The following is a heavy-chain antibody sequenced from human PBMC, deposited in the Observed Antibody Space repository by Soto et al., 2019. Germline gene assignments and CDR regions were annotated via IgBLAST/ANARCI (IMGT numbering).Heavy chain of an antibody. V-gene: IGHV3-33*01. CDR3: ARGNGYSNGHIDY. J-gene: IGHJ4*02. D-gene: IGHD5-18*01. CDR2: IWYDGRNK. CDR1: GFTFSSHG. Sequence: QVQVVESGGGVVQPGRSLRLSCAASGFTFSSHGMHWVRQAPGKGLEWVAVIWYDGRNKYYADSVKGRFTISRDNSKNTVDLQMDSLRAEDTAVYYCARGNGYSNGHIDYWGQGTLVTVSS.